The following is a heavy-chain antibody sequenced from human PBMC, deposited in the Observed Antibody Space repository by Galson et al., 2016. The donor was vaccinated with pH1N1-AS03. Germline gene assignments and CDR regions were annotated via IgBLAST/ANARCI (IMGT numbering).Heavy chain of an antibody. CDR2: ISYHGNNK. J-gene: IGHJ3*01. D-gene: IGHD1-26*01. V-gene: IGHV3-30-3*01. CDR3: ARWTIRAGEFDL. CDR1: GFTFSSHS. Sequence: SLRLSCAASGFTFSSHSMHWARQAPDEGLEWVAGISYHGNNKFYAHSVKGRFTISRDSLQNTLDLQMNSLSVEDSAVYFCARWTIRAGEFDLWGRGPVVTVSS.